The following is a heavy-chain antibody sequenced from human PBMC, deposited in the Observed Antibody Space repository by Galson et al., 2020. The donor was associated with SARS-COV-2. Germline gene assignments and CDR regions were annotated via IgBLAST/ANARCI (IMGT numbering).Heavy chain of an antibody. J-gene: IGHJ4*02. Sequence: GGSLRLSCAASGFTFDDYAMHWVRQAPGKGLEWVSGISWNSGSIGYADSVKGRFTISRDNAKNSLYLQMNSLRAEDTALYYCARGSGWGHWDYWCQGTLVTVSS. D-gene: IGHD6-19*01. V-gene: IGHV3-9*01. CDR1: GFTFDDYA. CDR3: ARGSGWGHWDY. CDR2: ISWNSGSI.